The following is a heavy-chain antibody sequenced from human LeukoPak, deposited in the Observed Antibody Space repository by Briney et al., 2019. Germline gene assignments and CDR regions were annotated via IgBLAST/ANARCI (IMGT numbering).Heavy chain of an antibody. CDR2: MNPNSGQK. CDR3: ARTGATTDAFDI. CDR1: GYTFTTYD. J-gene: IGHJ3*02. V-gene: IGHV1-8*01. Sequence: GASVKVSCKASGYTFTTYDFNWVRQVTGQGLQRMGWMNPNSGQKGYAQKFQGRVAISRNISINTAYLELSGLRPDDTAIYYCARTGATTDAFDIWGQGTMVTVSS. D-gene: IGHD1-26*01.